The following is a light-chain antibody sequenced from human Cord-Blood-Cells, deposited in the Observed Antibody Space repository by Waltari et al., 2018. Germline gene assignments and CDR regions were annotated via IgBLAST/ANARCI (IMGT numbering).Light chain of an antibody. J-gene: IGLJ2*01. Sequence: QSALTQPASVSGSPGQSLTLSCTGTSSDVGGYNYVSWDQHHPGKAPKLMIYDVSKRPSGVSNRFSGSKSGNPASLTISGLQAEDEADYYCSSYTSSSTLFGGGTKLTVL. CDR1: SSDVGGYNY. CDR3: SSYTSSSTL. CDR2: DVS. V-gene: IGLV2-14*03.